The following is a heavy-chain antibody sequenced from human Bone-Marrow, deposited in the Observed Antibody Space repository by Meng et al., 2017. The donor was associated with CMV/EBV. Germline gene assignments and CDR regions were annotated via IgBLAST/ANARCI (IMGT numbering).Heavy chain of an antibody. J-gene: IGHJ3*01. Sequence: GESLKISCAASGFTFSGFEMNWVRQAPGKGLEWVSYINTGTTKYYADSVKGRFTISRDNAKNSLYLRMTSLRAEDTALYYCARDYPGSEGDACDFWGQGKMVNV. CDR2: INTGTTK. V-gene: IGHV3-48*03. CDR1: GFTFSGFE. D-gene: IGHD1-26*01. CDR3: ARDYPGSEGDACDF.